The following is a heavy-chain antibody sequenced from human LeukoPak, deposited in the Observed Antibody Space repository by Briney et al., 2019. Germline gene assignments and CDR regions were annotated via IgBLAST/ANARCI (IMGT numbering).Heavy chain of an antibody. CDR1: GGTFSSYA. Sequence: GASVKVSCKASGGTFSSYAISWVRQAPGQGLEWMGGIIPIFGTANYAQKFQGRVTITADESTSTAYMELSSLRSEDTAVYYCARDQNRVEMATIPFDYWGQGTLVTVSS. CDR2: IIPIFGTA. V-gene: IGHV1-69*13. J-gene: IGHJ4*02. D-gene: IGHD5-24*01. CDR3: ARDQNRVEMATIPFDY.